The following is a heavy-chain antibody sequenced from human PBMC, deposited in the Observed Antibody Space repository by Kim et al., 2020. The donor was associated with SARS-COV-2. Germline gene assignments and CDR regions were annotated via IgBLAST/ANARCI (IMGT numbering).Heavy chain of an antibody. CDR2: IYHSGST. Sequence: SETLSLTCAVSGGSISSSNWWSWVRQPPGKGLEWIGEIYHSGSTNYNPSLKSRVTISVDKSKNQFSLKLSSVTAADTAVYYCARDHYSGWYWIDYWGQGTLVTVSS. J-gene: IGHJ4*02. D-gene: IGHD6-13*01. CDR3: ARDHYSGWYWIDY. CDR1: GGSISSSNW. V-gene: IGHV4-4*02.